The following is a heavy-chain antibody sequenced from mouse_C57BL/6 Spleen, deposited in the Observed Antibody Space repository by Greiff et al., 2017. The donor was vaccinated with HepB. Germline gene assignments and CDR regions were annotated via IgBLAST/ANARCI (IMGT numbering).Heavy chain of an antibody. J-gene: IGHJ3*01. Sequence: VQLQQSGPELVKPGASVKISCKASGYAFSSSWMNWVKQRPGKGLEWIGRIYPGDGGTNYNGKFKGKATLTADKSSSTAYMQLSSLTSEDSAVYFCARSASTMVTPFAYWGQGTLVTVSA. CDR3: ARSASTMVTPFAY. CDR1: GYAFSSSW. V-gene: IGHV1-82*01. D-gene: IGHD2-2*01. CDR2: IYPGDGGT.